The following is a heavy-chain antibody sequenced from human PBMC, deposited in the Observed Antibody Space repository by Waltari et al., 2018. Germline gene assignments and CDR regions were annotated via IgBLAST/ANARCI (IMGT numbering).Heavy chain of an antibody. Sequence: QVQLQESGPGLVKPSETLSLTCIVSGGSISSYYWSWIRQPPGKGLEWIGYIYYSGSTNYNPSLKSRVTISVDTSKNQFSLKLSSVTAADTAVYYCARDEAAAGLNYYWYFDLWGRGTLVTVSS. J-gene: IGHJ2*01. CDR1: GGSISSYY. D-gene: IGHD6-13*01. CDR2: IYYSGST. CDR3: ARDEAAAGLNYYWYFDL. V-gene: IGHV4-59*01.